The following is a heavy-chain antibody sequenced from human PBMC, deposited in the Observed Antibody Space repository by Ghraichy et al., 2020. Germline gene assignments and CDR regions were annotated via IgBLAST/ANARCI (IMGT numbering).Heavy chain of an antibody. J-gene: IGHJ4*02. CDR2: IDRSGIS. CDR3: TKSNGLYSLHY. Sequence: SETLSLTCAVSGDSMSSGGWWSWVRQSPGKGLEWIGEIDRSGISYYRPSLVGRVNISADKSKNQFSLTLTSVTAADTAMYFCTKSNGLYSLHYWGQGILVTVSS. V-gene: IGHV4-4*02. CDR1: GDSMSSGGW. D-gene: IGHD6-19*01.